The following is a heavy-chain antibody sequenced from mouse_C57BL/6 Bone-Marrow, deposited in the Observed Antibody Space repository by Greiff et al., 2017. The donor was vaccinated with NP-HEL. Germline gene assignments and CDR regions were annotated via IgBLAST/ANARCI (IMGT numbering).Heavy chain of an antibody. CDR3: ARHYYSNYFDY. CDR1: GFTFSRYG. CDR2: ISSGGSYP. J-gene: IGHJ2*01. Sequence: EVKLMESGGDLVKPGGSLKLSCAASGFTFSRYGLSWVRQTPDQRLEWVATISSGGSYPYYPDSVKGRFTISRDNAKNTLYLQMSSLKSEDTAMYYCARHYYSNYFDYWGQGTTLTVSS. V-gene: IGHV5-6*01. D-gene: IGHD2-5*01.